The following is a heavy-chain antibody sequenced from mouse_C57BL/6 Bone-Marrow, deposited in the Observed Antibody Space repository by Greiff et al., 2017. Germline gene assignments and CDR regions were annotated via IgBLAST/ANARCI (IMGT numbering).Heavy chain of an antibody. J-gene: IGHJ1*03. CDR2: IYPGGGYT. CDR3: AGSSSWGYCDV. CDR1: GYTFTNYW. D-gene: IGHD1-1*01. Sequence: QVQLQQSGAELVRPGTSVKMSCKASGYTFTNYWIGWAKQRPGHGLEWIGDIYPGGGYTNYNEKFKGKATLTADKSSSTAYMQFSSRTSEDSAIYYCAGSSSWGYCDVWGTGTTVTVSA. V-gene: IGHV1-63*01.